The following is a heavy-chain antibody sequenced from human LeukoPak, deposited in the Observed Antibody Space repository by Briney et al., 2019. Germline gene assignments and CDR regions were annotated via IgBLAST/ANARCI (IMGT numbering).Heavy chain of an antibody. CDR1: GFTFSSYA. V-gene: IGHV3-23*01. CDR3: AKDEATYYYGSGSYPFDY. D-gene: IGHD3-10*01. Sequence: GGSLRLSCAASGFTFSSYAMSWVRQAPGKGLEWVSAISGSGGSTYYADSVKGRFTISRDNSKNTLYLQMNSLRAEDTAVYYCAKDEATYYYGSGSYPFDYWGQGTLVTVSS. CDR2: ISGSGGST. J-gene: IGHJ4*02.